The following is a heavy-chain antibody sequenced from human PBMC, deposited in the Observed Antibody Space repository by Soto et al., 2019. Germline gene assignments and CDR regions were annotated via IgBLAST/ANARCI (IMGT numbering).Heavy chain of an antibody. J-gene: IGHJ3*02. CDR1: GFTFSSYE. CDR2: IRSSGTI. Sequence: QLVESGGGLGQPGGSLRLSCAASGFTFSSYEMDWVRQAPGKGLEGVAYIRSSGTILYGDSVKGRFTISRDNADNSLYLQMKSLTAEDTAVYYCTKEKSVMYSGYDAFDIWGRGTMVTVSS. CDR3: TKEKSVMYSGYDAFDI. D-gene: IGHD5-12*01. V-gene: IGHV3-48*03.